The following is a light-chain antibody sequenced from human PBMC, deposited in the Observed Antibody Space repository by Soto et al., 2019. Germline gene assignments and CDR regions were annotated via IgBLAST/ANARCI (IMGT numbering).Light chain of an antibody. CDR1: QSVTSR. CDR3: QQYNNWPLT. V-gene: IGKV3-15*01. J-gene: IGKJ4*01. CDR2: GAS. Sequence: EVVMTQSPATLSVSPGERATLSCRASQSVTSRLAWYQQKPGQAPRLLIYGASARATGIPARFSGSGSGTEFTLTINSLQSEDVAVYYCQQYNNWPLTFGGGTKVDIK.